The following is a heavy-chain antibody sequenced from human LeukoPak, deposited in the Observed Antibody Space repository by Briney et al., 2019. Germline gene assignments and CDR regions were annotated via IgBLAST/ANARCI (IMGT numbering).Heavy chain of an antibody. CDR1: GGSITSHY. Sequence: SETLSLTCTVSGGSITSHYWSWIRQPPGKGLEWIGYIFHRGSTYYNPSLKSRVTISVDTSKNQFSLKLISVTAADTAVYYCARGTFLLWFGEEDYFDYWGQGTLVTVSS. CDR3: ARGTFLLWFGEEDYFDY. CDR2: IFHRGST. D-gene: IGHD3-10*01. J-gene: IGHJ4*02. V-gene: IGHV4-59*11.